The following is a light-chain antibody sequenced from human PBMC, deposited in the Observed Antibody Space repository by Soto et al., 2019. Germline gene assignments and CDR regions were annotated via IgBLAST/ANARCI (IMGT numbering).Light chain of an antibody. CDR2: GAS. J-gene: IGKJ4*01. Sequence: EIVMTQSPATLSVSPGERATLSCRASHSVSSRLAWYQQKPGQAPRLLIYGASTRATGLPARFSGSGSGTEFTLTISSLQSEDFAVYYCHHYTNSPLTFGGGTKVEIK. CDR1: HSVSSR. CDR3: HHYTNSPLT. V-gene: IGKV3-15*01.